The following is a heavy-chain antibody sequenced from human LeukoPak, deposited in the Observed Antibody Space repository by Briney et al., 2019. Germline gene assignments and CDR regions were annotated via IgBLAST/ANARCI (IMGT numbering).Heavy chain of an antibody. V-gene: IGHV3-66*02. D-gene: IGHD3-3*01. CDR1: GFTVSSNY. J-gene: IGHJ6*03. CDR2: IYSGGST. Sequence: GGSLRLSCAASGFTVSSNYISWVRQAPGKGLEWVSVIYSGGSTYYADSVKGRFTISRDNSKNTLYLQMNSLRAEDTAVYYCARGSRITIFGVVHYYMDVWGKGTTLTVSS. CDR3: ARGSRITIFGVVHYYMDV.